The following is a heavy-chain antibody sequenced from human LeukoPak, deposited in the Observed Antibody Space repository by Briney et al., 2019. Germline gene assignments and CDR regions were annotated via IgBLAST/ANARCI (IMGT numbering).Heavy chain of an antibody. Sequence: ASVKVSCKASGFTFTGYDINWVRQASGRGLEWMGWMNPNNGKTGYAQKFQGRVTMTRDTSTSTAYMELRGLISEDTAVYYCVRDGEGVAISVNYWFDPWGQGTLVTVSS. D-gene: IGHD3-10*01. J-gene: IGHJ5*02. CDR1: GFTFTGYD. CDR2: MNPNNGKT. CDR3: VRDGEGVAISVNYWFDP. V-gene: IGHV1-8*01.